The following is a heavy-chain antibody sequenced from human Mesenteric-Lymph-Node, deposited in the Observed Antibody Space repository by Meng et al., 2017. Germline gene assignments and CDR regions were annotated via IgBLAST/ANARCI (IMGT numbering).Heavy chain of an antibody. D-gene: IGHD3-22*01. CDR3: ASLMDYDGRGYYYFES. CDR2: VYLGGTI. CDR1: GGSRTNRNV. V-gene: IGHV4-4*02. Sequence: VLLQAAGPMPGGPSGILTLTCIVTGGSRTNRNVWSWVRLPPGKGLQWIGEVYLGGTIHHHPSLQSRVTISLDKAKDHLSLKLASVTAADTAVYYCASLMDYDGRGYYYFESWGQGTLVTVSS. J-gene: IGHJ4*02.